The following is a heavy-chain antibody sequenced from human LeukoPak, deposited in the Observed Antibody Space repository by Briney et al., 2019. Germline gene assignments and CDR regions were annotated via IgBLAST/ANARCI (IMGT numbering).Heavy chain of an antibody. D-gene: IGHD1-26*01. V-gene: IGHV4-59*08. CDR1: GGSISSYY. Sequence: PSETLSLTCTVSGGSISSYYWSWIRQPPGKGLEWIGYIYYSGSTNYNPYLKSRVTISVDTSKNQFSLKLSSVTAADTAVYYCARQPSGSYHYYFDYWGQGTLVTVSS. CDR3: ARQPSGSYHYYFDY. J-gene: IGHJ4*02. CDR2: IYYSGST.